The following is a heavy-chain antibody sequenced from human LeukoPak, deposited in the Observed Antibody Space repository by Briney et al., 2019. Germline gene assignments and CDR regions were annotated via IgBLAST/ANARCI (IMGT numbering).Heavy chain of an antibody. CDR1: GYTFTSYG. CDR3: AIPYSSGYPNDAFDI. V-gene: IGHV1-18*01. CDR2: ISAYNGNT. Sequence: AASVKVSCKASGYTFTSYGISWVRQAPGQGLEWMGWISAYNGNTNYAQKLQGRVTMTTDTSTSTAYMELRSLRSDDTAVYYCAIPYSSGYPNDAFDIWGQGTMVTVSS. J-gene: IGHJ3*02. D-gene: IGHD3-22*01.